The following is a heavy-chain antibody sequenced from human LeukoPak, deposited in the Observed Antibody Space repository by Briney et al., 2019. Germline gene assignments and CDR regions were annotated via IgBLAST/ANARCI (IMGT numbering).Heavy chain of an antibody. J-gene: IGHJ6*02. Sequence: GGSLRLSCAASGFTFSSYIMNWVRQAPGKGLEWVSSISSSSSYIYYADSVKGRFTISRDNAKNSLYLQMNSLRAEDTAVYYCARDRSGRGSWHLDVWGQGTTVTVSS. CDR2: ISSSSSYI. CDR3: ARDRSGRGSWHLDV. D-gene: IGHD6-13*01. CDR1: GFTFSSYI. V-gene: IGHV3-21*01.